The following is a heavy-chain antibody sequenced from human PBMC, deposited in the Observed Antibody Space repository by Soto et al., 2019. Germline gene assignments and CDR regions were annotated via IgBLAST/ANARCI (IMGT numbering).Heavy chain of an antibody. D-gene: IGHD6-19*01. J-gene: IGHJ3*02. V-gene: IGHV3-30*18. CDR2: ISYDGSNK. CDR3: AKAEQWLVLLSAFDI. Sequence: PGGSLRLSCAASGFTFSSYGMHWVRQAPGKGLEWVAVISYDGSNKYYADSVKGRFTISRDNSKNTLYLQMNSLRAEDTAVYYCAKAEQWLVLLSAFDIWGQGTMVTVSS. CDR1: GFTFSSYG.